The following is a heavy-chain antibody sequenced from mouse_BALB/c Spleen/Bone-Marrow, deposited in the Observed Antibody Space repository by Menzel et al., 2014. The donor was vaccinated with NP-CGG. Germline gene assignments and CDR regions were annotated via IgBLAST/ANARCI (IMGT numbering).Heavy chain of an antibody. CDR2: IYPGSGST. D-gene: IGHD1-1*01. Sequence: QVQLQQSGPELVKPGASVKMSCKASGYTFTDYVISWVKQRTGQGLEWIGEIYPGSGSTYYNEKFKGKATLTAAKSSNTAYMKLSSLTSEDSAVYFGAKGYYGSSYYYAMDYWGQGTSVTVSS. CDR3: AKGYYGSSYYYAMDY. V-gene: IGHV1-77*01. J-gene: IGHJ4*01. CDR1: GYTFTDYV.